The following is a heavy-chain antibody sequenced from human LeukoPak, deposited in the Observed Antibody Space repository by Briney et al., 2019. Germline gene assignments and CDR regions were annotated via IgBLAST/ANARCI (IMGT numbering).Heavy chain of an antibody. D-gene: IGHD3-10*01. CDR3: ARVKLGDSGTYYNGMDYYYYHGLDV. Sequence: SETLSLTCTVSGDSITNYYWAWDRQPPGKGLEWIGYIYYSGSTNYNPSLKSRVTISVDTSENQFSLELMSVTAADTAVYYCARVKLGDSGTYYNGMDYYYYHGLDVWGQGTTVTVSS. V-gene: IGHV4-59*01. CDR2: IYYSGST. J-gene: IGHJ6*02. CDR1: GDSITNYY.